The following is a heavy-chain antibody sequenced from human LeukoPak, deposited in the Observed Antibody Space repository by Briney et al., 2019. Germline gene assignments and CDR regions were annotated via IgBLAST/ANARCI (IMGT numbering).Heavy chain of an antibody. Sequence: PGGSLRLSCSASGFTVSSNYMSWVRQAPGKGLEWVSVIYSGGSTYYADSVQGRFTISRDNSKNTLYLQMNSLRAEDTAVYYCARDMNSLRYSDYWGQGTLVTVSS. CDR2: IYSGGST. J-gene: IGHJ4*02. CDR3: ARDMNSLRYSDY. V-gene: IGHV3-53*05. CDR1: GFTVSSNY. D-gene: IGHD2-21*02.